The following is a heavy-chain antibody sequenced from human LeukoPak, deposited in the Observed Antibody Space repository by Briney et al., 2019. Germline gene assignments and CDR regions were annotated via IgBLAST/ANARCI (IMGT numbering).Heavy chain of an antibody. CDR2: IYYSGST. CDR1: GGSISSNNYY. V-gene: IGHV4-39*01. Sequence: TSETLSLTCSVSGGSISSNNYYWGWIRQPPGKGLEWIGNIYYSGSTYYNPSLKSRVTISVDTSKNQFSLKLSSVTAADTAVYYCARVGQDGYYDFWSGYYYYYYMDVWGKGTTVTVSS. CDR3: ARVGQDGYYDFWSGYYYYYYMDV. J-gene: IGHJ6*03. D-gene: IGHD3-3*01.